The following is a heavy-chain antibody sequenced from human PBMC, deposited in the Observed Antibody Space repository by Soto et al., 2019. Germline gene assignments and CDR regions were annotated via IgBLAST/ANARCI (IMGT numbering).Heavy chain of an antibody. J-gene: IGHJ6*02. CDR1: GGTFSSYA. D-gene: IGHD2-21*02. CDR2: IIPIFGTA. V-gene: IGHV1-69*06. CDR3: ASDHIVVVTATKGYYYGMDV. Sequence: QVQLVQSGAEVKKPGSSVKVSCKASGGTFSSYAISWVRQAPGQGLEWMGGIIPIFGTANYAQKFQGRVTITADKSTSTAYMELSSLRSEDTAVYYCASDHIVVVTATKGYYYGMDVWGQGTTVTVSS.